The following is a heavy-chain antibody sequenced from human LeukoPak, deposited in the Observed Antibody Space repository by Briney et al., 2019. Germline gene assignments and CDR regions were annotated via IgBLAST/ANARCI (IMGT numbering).Heavy chain of an antibody. CDR1: GGSISSYY. Sequence: SETLSLTCTVSGGSISSYYWSWIRQPAGTGLEWIGRIYTSGSTNYNPYLQSRVTMSVDTSKNQFSLKLTSVTAADTAVYYCASSTARYFDWSTIKGDYYYYMDVWGKGTTVTISS. CDR2: IYTSGST. CDR3: ASSTARYFDWSTIKGDYYYYMDV. D-gene: IGHD3-9*01. J-gene: IGHJ6*03. V-gene: IGHV4-4*07.